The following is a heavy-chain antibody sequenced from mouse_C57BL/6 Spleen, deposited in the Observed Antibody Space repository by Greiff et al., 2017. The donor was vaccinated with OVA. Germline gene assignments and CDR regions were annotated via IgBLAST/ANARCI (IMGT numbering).Heavy chain of an antibody. CDR3: ARGGPWFAY. CDR1: GYTFTSYW. J-gene: IGHJ3*01. CDR2: IDPSDSYT. Sequence: VKLQQPGAELVKPGASVKLSCKASGYTFTSYWMQWVKQRPGQGLEWIGEIDPSDSYTNYNQKFKGKATLTVDTSSSTAYMQLSSLTSEDSAVYYCARGGPWFAYWGQGTLVTVSA. V-gene: IGHV1-50*01.